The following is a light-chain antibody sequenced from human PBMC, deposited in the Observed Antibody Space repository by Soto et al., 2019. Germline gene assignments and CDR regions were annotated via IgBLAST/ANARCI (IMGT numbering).Light chain of an antibody. CDR2: DST. V-gene: IGKV3-11*01. J-gene: IGKJ5*01. CDR3: QQRNVWPPIT. Sequence: VLTQSAATLSLCPGERATLSCRASQSIHTSLAWYQQKSGKPPRLVIYDSTLRANGVPDRFGGSRSGTEFTLTINSLEPEDFAVYYCQQRNVWPPITFGQGTRLEIK. CDR1: QSIHTS.